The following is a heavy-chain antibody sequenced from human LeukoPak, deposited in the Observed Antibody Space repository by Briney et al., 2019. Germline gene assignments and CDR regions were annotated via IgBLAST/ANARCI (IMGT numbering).Heavy chain of an antibody. CDR2: IYYSGST. V-gene: IGHV4-59*04. D-gene: IGHD6-19*01. J-gene: IGHJ4*02. CDR1: GGSISSYY. CDR3: ASGSHYGYSSGWLYY. Sequence: SEALSLTCTVSGGSISSYYWSWIRQPPGKGLEWIGYIYYSGSTYYNPSLKSRVTISVDTSKNQFSLRLNSVTAADTAVYYCASGSHYGYSSGWLYYWGQGTLVTVSS.